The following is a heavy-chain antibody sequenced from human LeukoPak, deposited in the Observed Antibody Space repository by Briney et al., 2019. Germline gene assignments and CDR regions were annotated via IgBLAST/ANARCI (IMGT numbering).Heavy chain of an antibody. J-gene: IGHJ6*03. CDR2: IYYSGST. CDR3: TRGSIAYYYMDV. V-gene: IGHV4-39*07. D-gene: IGHD3-22*01. CDR1: GGSISSSSYY. Sequence: SGTLSLTCTVSGGSISSSSYYWGWIRQPPGKGLEWIGNIYYSGSTYYNPSLKSRVTISVDTSKNQFSLKLSSVTAADTAVYYCTRGSIAYYYMDVWGKGTTVTISS.